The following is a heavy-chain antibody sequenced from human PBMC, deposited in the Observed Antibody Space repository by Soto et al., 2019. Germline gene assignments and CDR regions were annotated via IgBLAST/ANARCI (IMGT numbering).Heavy chain of an antibody. CDR1: GFTFSRYY. Sequence: GGSLRLSCAASGFTFSRYYMNWVRQAPGKGLEWVSSISTTSTYTHYADSLKGRFTISRDNAKNSLHLQMNSLRAEDTAVYYCAREDYSSGWYVAQHWGQGTLVTVSS. J-gene: IGHJ1*01. CDR2: ISTTSTYT. V-gene: IGHV3-21*04. CDR3: AREDYSSGWYVAQH. D-gene: IGHD6-19*01.